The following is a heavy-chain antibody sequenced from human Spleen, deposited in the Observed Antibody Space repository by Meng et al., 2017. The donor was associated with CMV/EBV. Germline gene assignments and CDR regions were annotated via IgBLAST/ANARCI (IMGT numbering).Heavy chain of an antibody. Sequence: SETLSLTCTVSGGSIRNFYWSWIRQPPGMGLEWIGSIYYSGTTNYNPSLMSRVTISVDTSKNQFSLRLSSVTAADTAVYFCAREDRGPRTGSDFSYYYGMDVWGQGTTVTVSS. V-gene: IGHV4-59*01. CDR1: GGSIRNFY. CDR3: AREDRGPRTGSDFSYYYGMDV. J-gene: IGHJ6*02. CDR2: IYYSGTT. D-gene: IGHD1-14*01.